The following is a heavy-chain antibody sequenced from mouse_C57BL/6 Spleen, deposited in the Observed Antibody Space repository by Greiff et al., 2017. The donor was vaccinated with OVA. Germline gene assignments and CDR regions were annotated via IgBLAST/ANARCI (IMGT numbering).Heavy chain of an antibody. D-gene: IGHD2-5*01. CDR2: IDPSDSYT. V-gene: IGHV1-69*01. Sequence: VQLQQSGAELVMPGASVKLSCKASGYTFTSYWMHWVKQRPGQGLEWIGEIDPSDSYTNYNQKFKGKSTLTVDKSSSTAYMQLSSLTSEDSAVYYCAIYSNYFDYWGQGTTLTVSS. CDR3: AIYSNYFDY. CDR1: GYTFTSYW. J-gene: IGHJ2*01.